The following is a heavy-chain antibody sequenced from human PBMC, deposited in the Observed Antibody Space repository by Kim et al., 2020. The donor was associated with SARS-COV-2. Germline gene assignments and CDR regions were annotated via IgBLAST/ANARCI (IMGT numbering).Heavy chain of an antibody. CDR3: ARHVDTAMVELFDY. D-gene: IGHD5-18*01. CDR2: ISAYNGNT. J-gene: IGHJ4*02. V-gene: IGHV1-18*01. Sequence: ASVKVSCKASGYTFTSYGISWVRQAPGQGLEWMGWISAYNGNTNYAQKLQGRVTMTTDTSTSTAYMELRSLRSDDTAVYYCARHVDTAMVELFDYWGQGTLVTVSS. CDR1: GYTFTSYG.